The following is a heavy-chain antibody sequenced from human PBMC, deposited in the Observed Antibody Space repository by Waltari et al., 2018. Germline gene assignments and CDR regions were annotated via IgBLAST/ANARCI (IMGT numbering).Heavy chain of an antibody. Sequence: EVQLLESGGGLVQPGGSLRLSCAASGFTFSSYAMSWVRQAPGRGLEGFAAMSGSGGRSYYADSGKGRFTISRDNSKNTLYLQMNSLRAEDTAVYYCAKDSGSSWLIDDWGQGTLVTVAS. J-gene: IGHJ4*02. V-gene: IGHV3-23*01. CDR1: GFTFSSYA. D-gene: IGHD6-13*01. CDR3: AKDSGSSWLIDD. CDR2: MSGSGGRS.